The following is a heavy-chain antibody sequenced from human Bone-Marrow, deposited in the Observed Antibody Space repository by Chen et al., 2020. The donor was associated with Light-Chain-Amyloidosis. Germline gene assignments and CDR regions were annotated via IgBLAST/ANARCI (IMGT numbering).Heavy chain of an antibody. V-gene: IGHV1-2*02. Sequence: QVQLVQSGAEVKKPGASVKVSCKASGYTFTGYYMHWVRQAPGQGLEWMGWINPNSGGTNYAQKFQGRVTMTRDTSISTAYMELSRLRSDDTAVYYCARGDVLRFLEWLKQADGASFDYWGQGTLVTVSS. CDR2: INPNSGGT. CDR3: ARGDVLRFLEWLKQADGASFDY. J-gene: IGHJ4*02. D-gene: IGHD3-3*01. CDR1: GYTFTGYY.